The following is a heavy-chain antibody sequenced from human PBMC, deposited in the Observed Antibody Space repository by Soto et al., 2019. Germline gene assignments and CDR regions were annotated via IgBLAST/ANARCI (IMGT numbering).Heavy chain of an antibody. Sequence: QVQLVESGGGVVQPGTSLRLSCVGSGFTFRSYVIHWVRQAPGKGLEWVALTSYDGSNNFYGDSVKGRFTISRHNSRNTVELQMDSLRFEDTDLYYCARWGTTGGLDEWGQGTLVSVSS. CDR3: ARWGTTGGLDE. J-gene: IGHJ4*02. CDR1: GFTFRSYV. D-gene: IGHD3-16*01. CDR2: TSYDGSNN. V-gene: IGHV3-33*05.